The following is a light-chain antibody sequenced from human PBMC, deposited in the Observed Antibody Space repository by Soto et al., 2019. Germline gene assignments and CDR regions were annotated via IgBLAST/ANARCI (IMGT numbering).Light chain of an antibody. V-gene: IGLV2-23*01. CDR3: CSYAGSSTWV. CDR2: EDT. Sequence: QSALTQPASVSGSPGQSITISCTGTSSDVGNFNLVSCYQHHPGIAPKLMIYEDTKRPSGVSNRFSGSKSANTASLTISGLQADDEADYYCCSYAGSSTWVFGGGTKLTVL. J-gene: IGLJ3*02. CDR1: SSDVGNFNL.